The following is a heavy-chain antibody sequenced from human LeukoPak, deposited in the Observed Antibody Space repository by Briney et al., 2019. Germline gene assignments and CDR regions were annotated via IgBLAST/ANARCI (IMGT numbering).Heavy chain of an antibody. CDR3: ARGLGRGCSGGSCYLYYFDY. CDR2: INPSGGST. Sequence: ASVKVSCKASGYTFTSYYMHWVRQAPGQGLEWMGIINPSGGSTSYAQKFQGRVTMTRDMSTSTVYMELSSLRSEDTAVYYCARGLGRGCSGGSCYLYYFDYWGQGTLVTVSS. V-gene: IGHV1-46*01. J-gene: IGHJ4*02. CDR1: GYTFTSYY. D-gene: IGHD2-15*01.